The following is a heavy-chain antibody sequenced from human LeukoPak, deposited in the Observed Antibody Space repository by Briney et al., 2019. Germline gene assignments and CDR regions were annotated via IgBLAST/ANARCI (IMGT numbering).Heavy chain of an antibody. Sequence: SETLSLTCAVYGGSLSGSYWSWIRQPPGKGLEWIGEISHSGSANYNPSLKSRVTLSIDKSKNQFSLNLNSVTAADTAVYYCARARRDSGFYKVDYWGQGTLVTVSS. D-gene: IGHD3-3*01. CDR3: ARARRDSGFYKVDY. V-gene: IGHV4-34*01. CDR1: GGSLSGSY. CDR2: ISHSGSA. J-gene: IGHJ4*02.